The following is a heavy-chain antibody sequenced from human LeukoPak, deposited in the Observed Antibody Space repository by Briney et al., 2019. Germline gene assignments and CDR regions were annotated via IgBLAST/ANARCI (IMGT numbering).Heavy chain of an antibody. Sequence: GGSLRLSCVASGFXFSNAWISWVRQAPGKGLEWLGRIRSKANSYATAYAASVKGRFTISRDDSKNTAYLQMNSLKTEDTAVYYCTSLVGATSDSDYWGQGILVTVSS. J-gene: IGHJ4*02. CDR1: GFXFSNAW. D-gene: IGHD1-26*01. CDR2: IRSKANSYAT. CDR3: TSLVGATSDSDY. V-gene: IGHV3-73*01.